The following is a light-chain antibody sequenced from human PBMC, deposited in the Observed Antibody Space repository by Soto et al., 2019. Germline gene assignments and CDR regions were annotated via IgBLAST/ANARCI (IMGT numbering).Light chain of an antibody. CDR3: QKYGNSPPIT. CDR1: QSVSSNF. Sequence: EIVLTQSPGTLSLSPGERATLSCRASQSVSSNFLAWYQQKPGQAPRLLIYGASNRATGIPARFSGSGSGTDFTLTISRLEPEDFAVYYCQKYGNSPPITFGGGTKVDI. V-gene: IGKV3-20*01. J-gene: IGKJ4*01. CDR2: GAS.